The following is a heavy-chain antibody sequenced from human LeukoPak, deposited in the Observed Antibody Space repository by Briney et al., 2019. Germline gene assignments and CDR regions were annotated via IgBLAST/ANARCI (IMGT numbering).Heavy chain of an antibody. Sequence: PGRSLRLSCAASGFTFSSYVMHWVRQAPGKGLEWVAVISDDGINKYYADSVKGRFTISRDNSKSALFLQLNSLRDEDTAVYYCARDPVATSRFDYWGQGTLVTVSS. CDR1: GFTFSSYV. CDR2: ISDDGINK. CDR3: ARDPVATSRFDY. D-gene: IGHD5-12*01. V-gene: IGHV3-30-3*01. J-gene: IGHJ4*02.